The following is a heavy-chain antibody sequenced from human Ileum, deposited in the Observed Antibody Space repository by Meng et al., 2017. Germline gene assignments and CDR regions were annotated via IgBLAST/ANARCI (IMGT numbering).Heavy chain of an antibody. CDR1: GFTFKSAW. V-gene: IGHV3-15*01. Sequence: EGQLVGSVGGFMKPGGSLRLSCSASGFTFKSAWMTWIRQAPGKGLEWVGRVKSKADGGTTDYAAPVKGRFTISRDDSRDIVSLQMHSLKTDDTAAYYCVADVPEPLCQLDYWGQGILVTVSS. CDR2: VKSKADGGTT. CDR3: VADVPEPLCQLDY. D-gene: IGHD1-1*01. J-gene: IGHJ4*02.